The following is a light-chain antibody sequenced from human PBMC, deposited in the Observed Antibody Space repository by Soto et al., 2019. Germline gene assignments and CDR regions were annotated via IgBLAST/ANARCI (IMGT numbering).Light chain of an antibody. J-gene: IGKJ4*01. CDR2: DAV. Sequence: VLTQSPGSLSLSPGERATVSCRASQTVTSSYLAWYQQRPGQAPQLLIYDAVKRATGIPDRFRGSESGRDYTLTISRLDPEDSAVYYCQQYGDSITFGGGTKVEIK. V-gene: IGKV3-20*01. CDR1: QTVTSSY. CDR3: QQYGDSIT.